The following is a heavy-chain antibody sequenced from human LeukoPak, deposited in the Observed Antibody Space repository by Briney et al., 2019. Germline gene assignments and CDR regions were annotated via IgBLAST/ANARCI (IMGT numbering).Heavy chain of an antibody. D-gene: IGHD6-13*01. V-gene: IGHV1-69*13. CDR2: IIPIFGTA. CDR1: GGTFSSYA. Sequence: SVKVSCKASGGTFSSYAISWVRQAPGQGLEWMGGIIPIFGTANYAQKFQGRVTITADESTSTAYMELSSLRSEDTAVYYCARVVGLTGYSSSWYSGYYYYMDVWGKGTTVTVSS. J-gene: IGHJ6*03. CDR3: ARVVGLTGYSSSWYSGYYYYMDV.